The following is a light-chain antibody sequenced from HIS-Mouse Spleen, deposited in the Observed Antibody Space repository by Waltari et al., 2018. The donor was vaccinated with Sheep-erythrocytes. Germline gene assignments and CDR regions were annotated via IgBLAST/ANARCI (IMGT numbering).Light chain of an antibody. CDR3: QAWDSSTVV. J-gene: IGLJ2*01. CDR1: KLGDNS. CDR2: QDS. V-gene: IGLV3-1*01. Sequence: SYELTQPPSVSVSPGQTASITCSGDKLGDNSSCWYHQKPGQSPVLVIYQDSKRPSGIPGRFSGSNSGNTATLTISGTQAMDEADYYCQAWDSSTVVFGGGTKLTVL.